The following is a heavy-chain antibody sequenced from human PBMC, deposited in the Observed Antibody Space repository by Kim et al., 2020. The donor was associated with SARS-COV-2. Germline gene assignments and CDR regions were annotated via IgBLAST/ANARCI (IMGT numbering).Heavy chain of an antibody. CDR2: IFCNDGKP. J-gene: IGHJ5*02. Sequence: GGSLRLSCTISGFTFTDYAMHWVRQAPGKGLEWVSRIFCNDGKPYYADSVKGRFTISRDNSKNTLYMQMNTLRADDTAIYYCTKGGWGGIWDLWGQGTPVTVSS. CDR1: GFTFTDYA. D-gene: IGHD3-10*01. CDR3: TKGGWGGIWDL. V-gene: IGHV3-23*01.